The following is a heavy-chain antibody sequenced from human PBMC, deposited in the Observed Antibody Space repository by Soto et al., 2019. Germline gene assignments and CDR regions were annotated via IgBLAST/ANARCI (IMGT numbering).Heavy chain of an antibody. V-gene: IGHV1-2*02. CDR2: INPNSGGT. CDR3: AREGGYSYRGYYYGMDV. D-gene: IGHD5-18*01. Sequence: ASVKVSCKASGYTFTGYYMHWVRQAPGQGLEWMGWINPNSGGTNYAQKFQGRVTMTRDTSISTAYMELSRLRSDDTAVYYCAREGGYSYRGYYYGMDVWGQGTTVTVSS. CDR1: GYTFTGYY. J-gene: IGHJ6*02.